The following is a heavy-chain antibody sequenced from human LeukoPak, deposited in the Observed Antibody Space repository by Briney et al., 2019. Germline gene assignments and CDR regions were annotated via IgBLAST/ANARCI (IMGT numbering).Heavy chain of an antibody. V-gene: IGHV4-34*01. J-gene: IGHJ3*02. Sequence: SETLSLTCAVYGGSFSGYYWSWIRQPPGKGLEWIGEINHSGSTNYNPSLKSRVTISVDTSKNQFSLKLSSVTAADTAVYYCARRIDYDFLTGYYRGLNAFDIWGQGTMVTVSS. CDR3: ARRIDYDFLTGYYRGLNAFDI. CDR1: GGSFSGYY. CDR2: INHSGST. D-gene: IGHD3-9*01.